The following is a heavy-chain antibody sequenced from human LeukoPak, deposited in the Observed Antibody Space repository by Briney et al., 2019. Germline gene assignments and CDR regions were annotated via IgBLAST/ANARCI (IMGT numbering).Heavy chain of an antibody. CDR3: AKNIRGYSYGYFDY. CDR2: ISYDGSNK. J-gene: IGHJ4*02. CDR1: GFTFSSYG. V-gene: IGHV3-30*18. Sequence: PGGSLRLSCAASGFTFSSYGMHWVRQAPGKGLEWVAVISYDGSNKYYADSVKGRFIISRDNSKNTLYLQMNSLRAEDTAVYYCAKNIRGYSYGYFDYWGQGTLVTVSS. D-gene: IGHD5-18*01.